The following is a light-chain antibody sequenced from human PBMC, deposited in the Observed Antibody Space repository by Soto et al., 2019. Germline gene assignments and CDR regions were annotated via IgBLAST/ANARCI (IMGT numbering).Light chain of an antibody. J-gene: IGLJ3*02. CDR3: SSYTSLSTLV. V-gene: IGLV2-14*01. CDR2: EVT. Sequence: QSVLTQPVSVSGSPGQSITISCTGTSSDVGGYKYVSWYQQHPGKAPKLMIYEVTNRPSGVSNRFSGSKSGNTASLTISRLQAEDEADYYCSSYTSLSTLVFGGGTKLTVL. CDR1: SSDVGGYKY.